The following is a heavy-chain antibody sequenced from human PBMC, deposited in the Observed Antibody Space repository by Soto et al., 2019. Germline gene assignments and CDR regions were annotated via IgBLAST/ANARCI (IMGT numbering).Heavy chain of an antibody. CDR3: ARGADFWSGYRSFNWFDP. D-gene: IGHD3-3*01. CDR1: GFTFSSYD. V-gene: IGHV3-13*01. CDR2: IGTAGDT. Sequence: GGSLRLSCAASGFTFSSYDMHWVRHATGKGLEWVSAIGTAGDTYYPGSVKGRFTISRENAKNSLYLQMNSLRAEDTAVYYCARGADFWSGYRSFNWFDPWGQGTLVTVSS. J-gene: IGHJ5*02.